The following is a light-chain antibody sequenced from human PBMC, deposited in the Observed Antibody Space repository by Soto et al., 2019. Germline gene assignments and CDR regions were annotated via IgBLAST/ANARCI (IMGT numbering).Light chain of an antibody. V-gene: IGKV4-1*01. Sequence: DIVMTQSPDSLAVSLGERVTINCKSSQSVLYSSNNKNYLAWYQQKPGQPPKLLIYWASTRESGVPDRFSGSGSGTDFTLTISSLQAEDVAVYYCQQYYSNQWTFGQGTKVEIK. CDR1: QSVLYSSNNKNY. J-gene: IGKJ1*01. CDR3: QQYYSNQWT. CDR2: WAS.